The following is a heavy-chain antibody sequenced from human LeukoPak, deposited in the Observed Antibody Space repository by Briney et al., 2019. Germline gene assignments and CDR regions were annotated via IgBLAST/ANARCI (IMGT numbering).Heavy chain of an antibody. CDR3: ARAEWELRAPFDY. V-gene: IGHV4-34*01. D-gene: IGHD1-26*01. J-gene: IGHJ4*02. CDR1: GGSFSGYY. CDR2: INHSGST. Sequence: PSETLSLTCAVYGGSFSGYYWSWIRQPPGKGLEWIGEINHSGSTNYNPSLKSRVTISVDTSKNQFSLKLSSVTAADTAVYYCARAEWELRAPFDYWGQGTLVTVSS.